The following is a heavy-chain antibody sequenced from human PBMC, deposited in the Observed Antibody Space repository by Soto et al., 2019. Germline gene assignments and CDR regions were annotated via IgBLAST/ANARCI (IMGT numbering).Heavy chain of an antibody. V-gene: IGHV3-11*06. D-gene: IGHD2-2*01. J-gene: IGHJ6*02. CDR2: ISSSSSYT. CDR3: ATDCSSTSCDYYYGMDV. Sequence: GALKLFFGASGLTFSDYYMSWIRQAPGKGLEWVSYISSSSSYTNYADSVKGRFTISRDNAKNSLYLQMNSLRAEDTAVYYCATDCSSTSCDYYYGMDVWGQGTTVTVS. CDR1: GLTFSDYY.